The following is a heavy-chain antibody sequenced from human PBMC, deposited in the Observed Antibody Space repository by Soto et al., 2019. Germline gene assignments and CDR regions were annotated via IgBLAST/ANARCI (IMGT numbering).Heavy chain of an antibody. CDR2: IWYDGSNK. CDR3: ARDGSSSSLGYYYRDV. D-gene: IGHD6-6*01. CDR1: GFTFSSYG. V-gene: IGHV3-33*08. J-gene: IGHJ6*03. Sequence: GGSLRLSCAASGFTFSSYGMHWVRQAPGKGLEWVAVIWYDGSNKYYADSVKGRFTISRDNSKNTLYLQMNSLRAEDTAVYYCARDGSSSSLGYYYRDVWGKETTVTVSS.